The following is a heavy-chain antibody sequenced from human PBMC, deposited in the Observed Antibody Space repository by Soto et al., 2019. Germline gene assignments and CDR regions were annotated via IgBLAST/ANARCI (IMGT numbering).Heavy chain of an antibody. CDR3: ARVPDYDFWSGYPKYYYYMDV. J-gene: IGHJ6*03. CDR1: GVTFSSYT. V-gene: IGHV1-69*02. Sequence: SVKVSCKASGVTFSSYTISWVRQAPGQGLEWMGRIIPILGIANYAQKFQGRVTITADKSTSTAYMELSSLRSEDTAVYYCARVPDYDFWSGYPKYYYYMDVWGKGTTVTVSS. CDR2: IIPILGIA. D-gene: IGHD3-3*01.